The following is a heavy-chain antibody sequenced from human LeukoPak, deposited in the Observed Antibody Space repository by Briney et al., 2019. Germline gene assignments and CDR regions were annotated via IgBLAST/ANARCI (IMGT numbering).Heavy chain of an antibody. D-gene: IGHD3-10*01. CDR3: ARSGPLGGMDV. CDR2: FNPIFGSA. Sequence: SVKVSCKASGDSFGTYGITWVRQAPGEGLEWMGGFNPIFGSAQYAQKFQGRVTITMDVSARTVYMELSSLRSEDTAVYYCARSGPLGGMDVWGQGTTVTVSS. CDR1: GDSFGTYG. V-gene: IGHV1-69*05. J-gene: IGHJ6*02.